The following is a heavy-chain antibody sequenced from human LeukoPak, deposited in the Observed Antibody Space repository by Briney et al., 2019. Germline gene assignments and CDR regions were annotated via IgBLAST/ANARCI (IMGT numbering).Heavy chain of an antibody. CDR2: INHSGST. CDR3: ARVAQQWLVDWFDP. D-gene: IGHD6-19*01. V-gene: IGHV4-34*01. J-gene: IGHJ5*02. CDR1: GGSFSGYY. Sequence: PSETLSLTCAVYGGSFSGYYWSWIRQPPGKGLEWIGEINHSGSTNYNPSLKSRATISVDTSKNQFSLKLSSVTAADTAVYYCARVAQQWLVDWFDPWGQGTLVTVSS.